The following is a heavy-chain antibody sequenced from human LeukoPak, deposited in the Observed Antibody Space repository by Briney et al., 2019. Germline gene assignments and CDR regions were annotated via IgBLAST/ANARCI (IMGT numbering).Heavy chain of an antibody. CDR2: RSAYNGNT. J-gene: IGHJ4*02. CDR1: GYTFTSYG. Sequence: GASVKISCKASGYTFTSYGITWVRQAPGQGLEWMGWRSAYNGNTKYAQTLQGRVTMTTDTSTSTAYMELRSLRSDDTAVYYCARDHSSSCQLFDYWGQGTLVTVSS. V-gene: IGHV1-18*01. D-gene: IGHD6-13*01. CDR3: ARDHSSSCQLFDY.